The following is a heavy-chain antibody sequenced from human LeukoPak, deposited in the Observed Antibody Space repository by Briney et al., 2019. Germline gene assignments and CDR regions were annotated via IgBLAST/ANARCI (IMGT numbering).Heavy chain of an antibody. CDR2: IKQDGSEK. D-gene: IGHD6-19*01. J-gene: IGHJ4*02. V-gene: IGHV3-7*01. Sequence: GGSLRLSCAASGFTFTIYWMTWVRQAPGKGLEWVANIKQDGSEKYYVDSVKGRFTISRDNAKNSLYLQMNSLRAEDTAVYYCARKYDSSGWAKSFDYWGQGTLVTVSS. CDR1: GFTFTIYW. CDR3: ARKYDSSGWAKSFDY.